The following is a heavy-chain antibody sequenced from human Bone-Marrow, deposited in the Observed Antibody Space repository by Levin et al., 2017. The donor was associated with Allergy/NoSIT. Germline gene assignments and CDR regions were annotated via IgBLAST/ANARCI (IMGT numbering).Heavy chain of an antibody. CDR2: ISYDGSNK. Sequence: LSLTCAASGFTFSSYAMHWVRQAPGKGLEWVAVISYDGSNKYYADSVKGRFTISRDNSKNTLYLQMNSLRAEDTAVYYCARDWGGSRYYGSGSFIIGYFDYWGQGTLVTVSS. CDR1: GFTFSSYA. V-gene: IGHV3-30-3*01. CDR3: ARDWGGSRYYGSGSFIIGYFDY. D-gene: IGHD3-10*01. J-gene: IGHJ4*02.